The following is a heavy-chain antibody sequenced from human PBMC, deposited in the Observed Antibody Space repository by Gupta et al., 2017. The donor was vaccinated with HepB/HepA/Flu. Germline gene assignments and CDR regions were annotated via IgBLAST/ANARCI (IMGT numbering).Heavy chain of an antibody. CDR3: AKGTTYSGSGHFDY. D-gene: IGHD5-12*01. J-gene: IGHJ4*02. Sequence: EVQLVESGGGLVQPGRSLRLSCAASGFTFDDYAMHWVRQAPGKGLGWVSCISWNSATIAYADSVMGRFTISRDSAKNSRYLQMNSLRAEDTAFYYCAKGTTYSGSGHFDYWGQGTLVTVSS. V-gene: IGHV3-9*01. CDR2: ISWNSATI. CDR1: GFTFDDYA.